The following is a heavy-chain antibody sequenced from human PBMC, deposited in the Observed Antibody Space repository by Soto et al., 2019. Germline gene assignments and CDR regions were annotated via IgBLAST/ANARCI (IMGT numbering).Heavy chain of an antibody. CDR2: IYYSGST. Sequence: QVHLQESGPGLVKPSETLSLTCTVSGGSVSTGSYYWTWIRQPPGKGLEWIGHIYYSGSTNYTPALKSPVTISLDTSRNQFSLKLSSVTAADTAVYYCAREYHPWGQGTLVTVSS. CDR1: GGSVSTGSYY. J-gene: IGHJ5*02. D-gene: IGHD2-2*02. CDR3: AREYHP. V-gene: IGHV4-61*01.